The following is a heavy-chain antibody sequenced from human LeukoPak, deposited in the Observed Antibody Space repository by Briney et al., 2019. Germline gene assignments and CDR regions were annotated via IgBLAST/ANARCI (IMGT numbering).Heavy chain of an antibody. Sequence: PSETLSLTCAVYGGSFSVYYWSWIRQPPGKGREWIGEINHSGSTNYNPSLKSRYTISVDTSKNHFSLKLSSVTPADTAVYDCAGLDIVGTEKDNWFGPWGQGTLVSVSS. V-gene: IGHV4-34*01. J-gene: IGHJ5*02. CDR1: GGSFSVYY. CDR3: AGLDIVGTEKDNWFGP. CDR2: INHSGST. D-gene: IGHD5-12*01.